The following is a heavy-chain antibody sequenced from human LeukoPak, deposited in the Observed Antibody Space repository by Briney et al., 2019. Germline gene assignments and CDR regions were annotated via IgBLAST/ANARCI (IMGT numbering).Heavy chain of an antibody. V-gene: IGHV4-34*01. Sequence: SETLSLTCAVYGGSFSGYYWSWIRQPPGKGLEWIGEIDHSGSTNYNPSLKSRVTMSVDTSKNQFSLKLSSVTAADTAVYYCARDRYYYDSSGYSFDYWGQGTLVTVSS. CDR1: GGSFSGYY. J-gene: IGHJ4*02. CDR2: IDHSGST. CDR3: ARDRYYYDSSGYSFDY. D-gene: IGHD3-22*01.